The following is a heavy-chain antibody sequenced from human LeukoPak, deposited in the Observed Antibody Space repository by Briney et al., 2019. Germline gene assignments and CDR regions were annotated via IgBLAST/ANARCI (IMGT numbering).Heavy chain of an antibody. Sequence: GGSLRLSCAASGFTVRSNYMSWLRQAPGKGLEWVANIKEDGSEKYYVDSVKGRFTISRDNAKNSLYLQMNSLRAEDTAVYYCARARGSKSMDVWGKGTTVTVSS. CDR2: IKEDGSEK. CDR1: GFTVRSNY. J-gene: IGHJ6*04. D-gene: IGHD3-10*01. V-gene: IGHV3-7*03. CDR3: ARARGSKSMDV.